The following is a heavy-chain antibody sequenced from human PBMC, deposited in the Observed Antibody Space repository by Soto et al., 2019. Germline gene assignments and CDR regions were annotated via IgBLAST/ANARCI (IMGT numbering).Heavy chain of an antibody. V-gene: IGHV3-30-3*01. J-gene: IGHJ6*02. CDR2: ISYDGSNK. Sequence: GGSLRLSCAASGFTFSSYAMHWVRQAPGKGLEWVAVISYDGSNKYYADSVKGRFTISRDNSKNTLYLQMNSLRAEDTAVYYCASRGVPSPVYYYGMDVWGQGTTVTVSS. D-gene: IGHD3-10*01. CDR3: ASRGVPSPVYYYGMDV. CDR1: GFTFSSYA.